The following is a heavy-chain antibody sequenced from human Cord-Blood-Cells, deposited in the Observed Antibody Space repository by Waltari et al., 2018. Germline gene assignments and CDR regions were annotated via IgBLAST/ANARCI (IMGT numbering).Heavy chain of an antibody. D-gene: IGHD4-17*01. CDR3: ARSPTTVTTQFDY. CDR1: GGSISSSSYY. J-gene: IGHJ4*02. CDR2: IYYSGGT. Sequence: QLQLQESGPGLVKPSETLSLTCTVSGGSISSSSYYWGWIRQPPGKGLEWIGSIYYSGGTYYNPSLKGRVTISVDTSKNQFSLKLSSVTAADTAVYYCARSPTTVTTQFDYWGQGTLVTVSS. V-gene: IGHV4-39*07.